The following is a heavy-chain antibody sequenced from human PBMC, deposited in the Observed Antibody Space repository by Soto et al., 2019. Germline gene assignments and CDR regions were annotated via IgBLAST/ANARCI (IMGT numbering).Heavy chain of an antibody. J-gene: IGHJ4*02. CDR3: ARLTWPKRSLLY. Sequence: SETLSLTCAVSRGSIDSGAFSLSWIRQPPGKGLEWIGYVTHSGTAYSIPSLNGRLTLSVDSSQTQFSLKLTSVTAADSAFYYCARLTWPKRSLLYWGRGTLVTVSS. D-gene: IGHD3-16*01. V-gene: IGHV4-30-2*01. CDR2: VTHSGTA. CDR1: RGSIDSGAFS.